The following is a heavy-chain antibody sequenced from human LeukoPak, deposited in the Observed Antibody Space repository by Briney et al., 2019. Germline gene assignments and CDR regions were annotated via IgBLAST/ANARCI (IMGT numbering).Heavy chain of an antibody. CDR3: AKGGLAVADAQYYFDY. D-gene: IGHD6-19*01. V-gene: IGHV3-23*01. CDR2: ISGSGGST. J-gene: IGHJ4*02. CDR1: GFTFSSYA. Sequence: GGSLRLSCAASGFTFSSYAMSWVRQAPGKGLEWVSAISGSGGSTYYADSVKGRFTISRDNAKNSLYLQMNSLRAEDTALYYCAKGGLAVADAQYYFDYWGQGTLVTVSS.